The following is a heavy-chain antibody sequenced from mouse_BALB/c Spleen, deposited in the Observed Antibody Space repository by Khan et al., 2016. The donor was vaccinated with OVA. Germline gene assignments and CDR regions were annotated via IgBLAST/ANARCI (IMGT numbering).Heavy chain of an antibody. CDR2: ISYGGST. CDR1: GYSITSDYA. D-gene: IGHD1-1*01. CDR3: ARKNYYGYAMDY. J-gene: IGHJ4*01. V-gene: IGHV3-2*02. Sequence: EVQLQESGPGLVKPSQSLSLTCTVTGYSITSDYAWDWIRQFPGNKLEWMGYISYGGSTSYNPSLKSRISITRDTSKNQFFLQLNSVTTEDTATYYCARKNYYGYAMDYWVQGTSVTVSS.